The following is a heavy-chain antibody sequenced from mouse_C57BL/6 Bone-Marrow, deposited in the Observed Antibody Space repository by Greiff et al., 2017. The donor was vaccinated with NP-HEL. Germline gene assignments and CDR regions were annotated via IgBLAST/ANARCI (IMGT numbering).Heavy chain of an antibody. CDR2: IDPEDGET. J-gene: IGHJ3*01. V-gene: IGHV14-2*01. D-gene: IGHD5-1*01. CDR3: ARGYLTGFAD. Sequence: VQLQQPGAELVKPGASVKLSCKASGYTFTSYWMHWVKQRTDQGLEWIGRIDPEDGETKYAPKFKGKATITAATSSNTAYLQLSSLTSEDTAVYYCARGYLTGFADWGQGTLVTVSA. CDR1: GYTFTSYW.